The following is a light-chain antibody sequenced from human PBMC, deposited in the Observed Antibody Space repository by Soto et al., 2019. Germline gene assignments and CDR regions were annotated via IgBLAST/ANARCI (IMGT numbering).Light chain of an antibody. J-gene: IGKJ2*01. V-gene: IGKV3-20*01. CDR3: QQYGRSPLLYT. CDR1: QSVNSDF. CDR2: GSS. Sequence: EVVLTQSPGTLSLSPGETATLSCRASQSVNSDFLAWYQQKPGQAPRLLVHGSSTRAAGVPDRFSGSGSGTDFTLTISRLEPEDFAVYYCQQYGRSPLLYTFGQGTKLVVK.